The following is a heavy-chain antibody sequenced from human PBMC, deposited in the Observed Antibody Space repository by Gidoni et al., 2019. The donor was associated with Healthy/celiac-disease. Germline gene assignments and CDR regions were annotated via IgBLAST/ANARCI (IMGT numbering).Heavy chain of an antibody. J-gene: IGHJ4*02. Sequence: QITLKESGPTLVKPTQTLTLTCTFSGFSLSTSGVGVGWIRQPPGKALEWLALIYWNDDKRYSPSLKSRLTITKDTSKNQVVLTMTNMDPVDTATYYCAHYSGYDRGFDYWGQGTLVTVSS. CDR2: IYWNDDK. D-gene: IGHD5-12*01. CDR1: GFSLSTSGVG. V-gene: IGHV2-5*01. CDR3: AHYSGYDRGFDY.